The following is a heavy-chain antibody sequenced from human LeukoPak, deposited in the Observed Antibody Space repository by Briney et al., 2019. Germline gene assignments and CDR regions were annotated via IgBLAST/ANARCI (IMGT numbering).Heavy chain of an antibody. J-gene: IGHJ4*02. D-gene: IGHD3-22*01. V-gene: IGHV3-23*01. CDR2: ISGSGGST. CDR1: GLTFSSYA. CDR3: VKRRYDSSGYFDY. Sequence: GGSLRLSCVASGLTFSSYAMSSVRQAPGKGLEWDSVISGSGGSTYYADSVKGRFTISRDNSQNTLYLQMNSLRAEDTAVYYCVKRRYDSSGYFDYWGQGTLVTVSS.